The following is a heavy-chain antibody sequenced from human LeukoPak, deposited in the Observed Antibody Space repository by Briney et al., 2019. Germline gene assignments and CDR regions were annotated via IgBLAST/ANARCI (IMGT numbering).Heavy chain of an antibody. D-gene: IGHD3-22*01. J-gene: IGHJ4*02. CDR1: GYTFTGYY. CDR2: INPNSGGT. V-gene: IGHV1-2*02. CDR3: ARGPYYHHSRGYYNY. Sequence: ASVKVSCKASGYTFTGYYMHWVRPAPGRGLEGMGWINPNSGGTNYAQKFRGRVTTTRDTSISTAYMELSRLRSHDTAVYYCARGPYYHHSRGYYNYWGQRNPLTASS.